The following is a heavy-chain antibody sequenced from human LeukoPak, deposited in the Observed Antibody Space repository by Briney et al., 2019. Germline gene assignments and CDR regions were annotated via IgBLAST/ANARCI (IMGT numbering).Heavy chain of an antibody. CDR2: INPNSGGT. CDR3: ARDVWFGERNFDY. CDR1: GYTFTGYY. Sequence: ASVKVSCKASGYTFTGYYMHWVRQAPGQGLEWMGWINPNSGGTNYAQKLQGRVTMTTDTSTSTASMELRSLRSDDTAVYYCARDVWFGERNFDYWGQGTLVTVSS. V-gene: IGHV1-2*02. J-gene: IGHJ4*02. D-gene: IGHD3-10*01.